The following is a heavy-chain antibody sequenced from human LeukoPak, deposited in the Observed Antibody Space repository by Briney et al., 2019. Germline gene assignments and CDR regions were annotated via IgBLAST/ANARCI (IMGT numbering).Heavy chain of an antibody. Sequence: PSETLSLTCAVYGGSFIPYYWSWIRQPPGKGLEWIGEINRSGSTNYNPSLKSRVTISVDTSKNQFSLKLSSVTAADTAVYYCARGGFYCGGDCYVDYWGQGTLVTVSS. CDR2: INRSGST. J-gene: IGHJ4*02. CDR3: ARGGFYCGGDCYVDY. D-gene: IGHD2-21*02. V-gene: IGHV4-34*01. CDR1: GGSFIPYY.